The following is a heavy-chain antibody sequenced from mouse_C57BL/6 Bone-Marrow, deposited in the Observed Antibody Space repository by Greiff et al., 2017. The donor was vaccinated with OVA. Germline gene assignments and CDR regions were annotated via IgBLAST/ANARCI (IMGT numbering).Heavy chain of an antibody. D-gene: IGHD1-1*02. CDR2: INPSSGYT. V-gene: IGHV1-4*01. J-gene: IGHJ4*01. CDR1: GYTFTSYT. CDR3: ARSWWGSMDY. Sequence: QVQLQQSGAELARPGASVKMSCKASGYTFTSYTMHWVKQRPGQGLEWIGYINPSSGYTKYNQKFKDKATLTADKYSSTAYMQLSSLTSEDSAVYYCARSWWGSMDYWGQGTSVTVTS.